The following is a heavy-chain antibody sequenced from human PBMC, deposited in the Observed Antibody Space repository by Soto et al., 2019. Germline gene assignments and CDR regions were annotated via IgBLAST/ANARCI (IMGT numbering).Heavy chain of an antibody. CDR2: IWYDGSNK. Sequence: QVQLVESGGGVVQPGRSLRLSCAASGFTFSSYGMHWVRQAPGKGLEWVAVIWYDGSNKYYADSVKGRFTISRDNSKNTLYLKMNSLRAEDTAVYYCARDLYSSSYYYYYYGMDVWGQGTTVTVSS. J-gene: IGHJ6*02. D-gene: IGHD6-13*01. CDR1: GFTFSSYG. CDR3: ARDLYSSSYYYYYYGMDV. V-gene: IGHV3-33*01.